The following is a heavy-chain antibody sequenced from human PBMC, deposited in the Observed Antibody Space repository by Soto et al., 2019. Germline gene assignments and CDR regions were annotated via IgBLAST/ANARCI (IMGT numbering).Heavy chain of an antibody. CDR3: AREYCSGGSCYLYYFDY. D-gene: IGHD2-15*01. J-gene: IGHJ4*02. Sequence: GGSLRLSCAASGFTFSSYWMSWVRQAPGKGLEWVANIKQDGSEKYYVDSVKGRFTISRDNAKNSLYLQMNSLRAEDTAVYYCAREYCSGGSCYLYYFDYWGQGTLVTV. CDR1: GFTFSSYW. V-gene: IGHV3-7*01. CDR2: IKQDGSEK.